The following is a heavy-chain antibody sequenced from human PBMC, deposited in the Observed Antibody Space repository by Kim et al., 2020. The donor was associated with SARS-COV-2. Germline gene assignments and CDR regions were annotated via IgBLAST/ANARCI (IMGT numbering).Heavy chain of an antibody. CDR1: GFNFNVYG. CDR2: IGHDGGHK. D-gene: IGHD1-26*01. Sequence: GGSLRLSCEVSGFNFNVYGMHWVRQAPGKGLEWVALIGHDGGHKYYADSVKGRFTVSGDRSKNTLYLQLNSVRPDDTALYFCAKSPHLVFETVWADAFDIWGQGTMVTVSS. CDR3: AKSPHLVFETVWADAFDI. V-gene: IGHV3-30*02. J-gene: IGHJ3*02.